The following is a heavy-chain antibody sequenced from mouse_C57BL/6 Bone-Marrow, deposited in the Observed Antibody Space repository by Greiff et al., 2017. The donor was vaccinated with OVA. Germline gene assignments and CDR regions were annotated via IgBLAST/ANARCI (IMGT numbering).Heavy chain of an antibody. J-gene: IGHJ4*01. V-gene: IGHV1-82*01. CDR1: GYTFTSSW. CDR2: IYPGDGGT. CDR3: ARADYYGSSSYGMDY. Sequence: QVQLQQPGPELVKPGASVTISCKASGYTFTSSWMNWVKQRPGKGLEWIGRIYPGDGGTNYNGKFKSKATLTVDKSSSTAYMPLSSLTSEDSAVXFSARADYYGSSSYGMDYWGQGTSVTVSS. D-gene: IGHD1-1*01.